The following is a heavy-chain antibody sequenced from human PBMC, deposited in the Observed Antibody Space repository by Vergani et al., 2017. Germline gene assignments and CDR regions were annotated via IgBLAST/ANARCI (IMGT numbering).Heavy chain of an antibody. V-gene: IGHV3-23*01. CDR3: GRGSDNYN. CDR1: GFTFNHYA. J-gene: IGHJ4*02. CDR2: ISGSGGST. Sequence: EVQLLESVGALVQPGGSLRLSCAASGFTFNHYAMNWFRQAPGKGLEWVSGISGSGGSTYYEGSVKGRFTTSRDSSKNTLYLQMNSLRVEDTAVYYCGRGSDNYNWGQGTLVTVSS. D-gene: IGHD5-24*01.